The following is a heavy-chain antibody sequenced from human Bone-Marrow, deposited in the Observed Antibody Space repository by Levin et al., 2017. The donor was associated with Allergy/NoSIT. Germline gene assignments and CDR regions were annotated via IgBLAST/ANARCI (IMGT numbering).Heavy chain of an antibody. CDR3: TRVRNYDILTPDY. D-gene: IGHD3-9*01. V-gene: IGHV3-49*03. CDR2: IRSKTYGGTT. J-gene: IGHJ4*02. Sequence: SCTASGFTFGDYAISWFRQAPGKGLEWVGFIRSKTYGGTTEYAASVKGRFTISRDDSKNIAYLQMNSLKTEDTAVYYCTRVRNYDILTPDYWGQGTLVTVSS. CDR1: GFTFGDYA.